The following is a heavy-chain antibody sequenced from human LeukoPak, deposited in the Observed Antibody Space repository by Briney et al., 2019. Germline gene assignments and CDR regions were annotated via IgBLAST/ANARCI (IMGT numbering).Heavy chain of an antibody. J-gene: IGHJ4*02. CDR1: GYTFTDYY. V-gene: IGHV1-2*06. CDR2: INPKSGGT. D-gene: IGHD3-16*01. CDR3: ARGQFYYDYVY. Sequence: AAVKVSCKASGYTFTDYYIHWVRQAPGQGLEWMGRINPKSGGTNYAQKFQGRVTMTRDTSISTAYMELSSLRSDDTAVYYCARGQFYYDYVYWGQGTQVTVSS.